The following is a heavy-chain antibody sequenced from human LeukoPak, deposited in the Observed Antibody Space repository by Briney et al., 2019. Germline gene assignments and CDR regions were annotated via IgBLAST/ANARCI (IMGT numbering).Heavy chain of an antibody. Sequence: GGSLRLSCAASGFTVSSNYMSWVRQAPGKGLEWVSVIYSGGSIYYSDSVKGRFTISRDNSKNMLYLQMSSLRPEDTAVYCCARGSAYSHWGQGTLVTVSS. J-gene: IGHJ4*02. CDR3: ARGSAYSH. D-gene: IGHD3-22*01. CDR1: GFTVSSNY. CDR2: IYSGGSI. V-gene: IGHV3-66*02.